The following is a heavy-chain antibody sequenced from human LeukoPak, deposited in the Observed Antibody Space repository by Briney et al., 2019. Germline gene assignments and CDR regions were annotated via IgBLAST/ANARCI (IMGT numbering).Heavy chain of an antibody. D-gene: IGHD1-1*01. CDR2: IYSDGST. CDR1: GFTVSSNY. Sequence: PGGSLRLSCAASGFTVSSNYMSWVRQAPGTGLEWVSEIYSDGSTYYAASVKGRFTISRDNAKNSLYLQMNSLRAEDTAVYYCARTWKGDAFDIWGQGTMVTVSS. J-gene: IGHJ3*02. CDR3: ARTWKGDAFDI. V-gene: IGHV3-53*01.